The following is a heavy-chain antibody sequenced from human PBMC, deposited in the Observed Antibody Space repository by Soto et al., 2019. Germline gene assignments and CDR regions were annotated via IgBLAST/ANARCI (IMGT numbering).Heavy chain of an antibody. CDR3: ARGDYDSSGYSSDY. J-gene: IGHJ4*02. CDR1: GGSISSGGYY. V-gene: IGHV4-31*01. D-gene: IGHD3-22*01. Sequence: QVQLQESGPGLVKPSQTLSLTCTVSGGSISSGGYYWSWIRQHPGKGLEWIGYIYYSGSTYYSPPLQSQVTISVDTSKNQFSLKLSSVTAADTAVYYCARGDYDSSGYSSDYWGQGTLVTVSS. CDR2: IYYSGST.